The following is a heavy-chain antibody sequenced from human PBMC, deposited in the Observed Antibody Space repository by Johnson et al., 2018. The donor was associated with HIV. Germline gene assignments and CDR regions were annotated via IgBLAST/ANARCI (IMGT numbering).Heavy chain of an antibody. Sequence: VQLVESGGGLVQPGGSLRLSCAASGFTVSSNYMTWVRRAPGKGLEWVSVIYTGGSTYYADSVTGRFTISRDNSKNTLYLQMNSLRVEDTAVYYCASSYSESDAFDIWGQGTMVTVSS. CDR1: GFTVSSNY. V-gene: IGHV3-66*01. D-gene: IGHD3-10*01. J-gene: IGHJ3*02. CDR3: ASSYSESDAFDI. CDR2: IYTGGST.